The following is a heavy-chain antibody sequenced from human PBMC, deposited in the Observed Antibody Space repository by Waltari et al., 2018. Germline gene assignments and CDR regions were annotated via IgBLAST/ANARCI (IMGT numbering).Heavy chain of an antibody. J-gene: IGHJ4*02. Sequence: QVQLVQSGSELKKPGASVKVSCKASGYTFTRYAMNWVRQAPGQGLEWMGWINTNPGNPTYAQGFTGRFVFSLDTSGSTAYLQISSLKVEDTAVYYCARDMEPSSSWYEGGYWGQGTLVTVSS. CDR2: INTNPGNP. D-gene: IGHD6-13*01. V-gene: IGHV7-4-1*02. CDR3: ARDMEPSSSWYEGGY. CDR1: GYTFTRYA.